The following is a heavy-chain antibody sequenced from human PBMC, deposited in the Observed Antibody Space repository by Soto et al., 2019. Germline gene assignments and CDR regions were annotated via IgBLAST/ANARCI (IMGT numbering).Heavy chain of an antibody. CDR1: GFSFPNYW. CDR2: ILPHDSDA. Sequence: GESLKISCKASGFSFPNYWIGWVRQEPGKGLEWMGIILPHDSDARYSPSFQGHVTISADKSITTAYLHWSSLKASDSATYYCARFTDYSYFYGMDVWGQGTTVTVSS. CDR3: ARFTDYSYFYGMDV. J-gene: IGHJ6*02. V-gene: IGHV5-51*01.